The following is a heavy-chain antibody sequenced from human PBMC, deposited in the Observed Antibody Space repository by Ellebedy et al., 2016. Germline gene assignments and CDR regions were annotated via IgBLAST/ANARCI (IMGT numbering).Heavy chain of an antibody. CDR2: IYYAGTT. CDR1: GGSISNSRYY. Sequence: SETLSLTCTVSGGSISNSRYYWGWIRRPPGKGLEWIANIYYAGTTYYNPSLKSRVTISVDASKNMFSLKLSSVTAEDTAVYYCARTIRYSDTSAAGSFDLWGRGTLATVSS. D-gene: IGHD3-10*01. CDR3: ARTIRYSDTSAAGSFDL. V-gene: IGHV4-39*07. J-gene: IGHJ2*01.